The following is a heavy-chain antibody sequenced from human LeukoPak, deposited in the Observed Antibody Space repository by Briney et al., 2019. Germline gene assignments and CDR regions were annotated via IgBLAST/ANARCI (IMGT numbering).Heavy chain of an antibody. CDR3: ASELEDYGSHRAGFDY. CDR1: GYTFTTYG. Sequence: GDSVKVSCKASGYTFTTYGVSWLRQAPGQGLEWMGWSSPYNGNTNYAQKLQGRVTMATDTSTSTAYMELRSLRSDDTALYYCASELEDYGSHRAGFDYWGQGTLVTVSS. V-gene: IGHV1-18*01. D-gene: IGHD4/OR15-4a*01. J-gene: IGHJ4*02. CDR2: SSPYNGNT.